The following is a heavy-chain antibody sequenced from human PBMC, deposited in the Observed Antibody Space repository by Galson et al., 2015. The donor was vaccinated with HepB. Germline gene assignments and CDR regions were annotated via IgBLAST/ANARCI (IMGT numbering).Heavy chain of an antibody. J-gene: IGHJ4*02. CDR2: IRSKAYGGTT. CDR1: GFTFSSYA. Sequence: SLRLSCAASGFTFSSYAMSWVRQAPGKGLEWVGFIRSKAYGGTTEYAASVKGRFTISRDDSKSIAYLQMNSLKTEDTAVYYCTSSKLYSSSLDWGQGTLVTVSS. CDR3: TSSKLYSSSLD. D-gene: IGHD6-6*01. V-gene: IGHV3-49*04.